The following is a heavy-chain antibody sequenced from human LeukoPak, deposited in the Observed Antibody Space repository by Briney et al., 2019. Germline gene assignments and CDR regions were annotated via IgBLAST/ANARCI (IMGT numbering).Heavy chain of an antibody. V-gene: IGHV4-39*07. J-gene: IGHJ4*02. CDR1: GGSISSSSYY. CDR3: ARVILTPSSSGSYYTPFDY. Sequence: SETLSLTCTVSGGSISSSSYYWGWIRQPPGKGLEWIGSIYYSGSTYYNPSLKSRVTISVDTSKNQFSLKLSSVTAADTAVYYCARVILTPSSSGSYYTPFDYWGQGTLVTVSS. CDR2: IYYSGST. D-gene: IGHD3-10*01.